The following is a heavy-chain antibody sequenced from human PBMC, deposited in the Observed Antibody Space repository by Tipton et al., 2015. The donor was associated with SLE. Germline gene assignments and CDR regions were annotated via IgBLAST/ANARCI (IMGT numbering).Heavy chain of an antibody. V-gene: IGHV4-4*07. CDR2: IYTSGSN. CDR3: ATILTGDYYFDY. Sequence: TLSLTCTVSGSSINNYYWSWIRQPAGKGLEWIGRIYTSGSNNYNPSLKSRVTISVDTSKNQFSLKLSSVTAADTAVYYCATILTGDYYFDYWGQGTLVTVSS. J-gene: IGHJ4*02. D-gene: IGHD7-27*01. CDR1: GSSINNYY.